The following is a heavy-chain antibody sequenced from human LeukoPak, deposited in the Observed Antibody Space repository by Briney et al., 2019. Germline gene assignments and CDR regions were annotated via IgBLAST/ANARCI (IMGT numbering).Heavy chain of an antibody. J-gene: IGHJ5*02. CDR1: GGSLSGFY. CDR2: IYDSGST. Sequence: SETLSLTCNLSGGSLSGFYWSWLRQPPGKGLEWIGSIYDSGSTYYNPSLKSRVTISVDTSKNQFSLKLNSVTAADTAVYYCARHYGPWGQGTLVTVSS. V-gene: IGHV4-59*05. D-gene: IGHD3-16*01. CDR3: ARHYGP.